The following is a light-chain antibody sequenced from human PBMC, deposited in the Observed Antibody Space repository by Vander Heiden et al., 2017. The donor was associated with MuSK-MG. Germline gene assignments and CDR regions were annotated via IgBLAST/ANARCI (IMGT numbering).Light chain of an antibody. CDR2: LGS. J-gene: IGKJ1*01. CDR1: QSLLHSNGYKY. CDR3: RQALQTPWT. V-gene: IGKV2-28*01. Sequence: DIVMTQSPLSLPVTPGEPASISCRSSQSLLHSNGYKYLDWYLQKPGQSPQLLIYLGSNRASGVPDRFSGSGSGTEFTLKISRVEAEDVGMYYCRQALQTPWTFGQGTKVEIK.